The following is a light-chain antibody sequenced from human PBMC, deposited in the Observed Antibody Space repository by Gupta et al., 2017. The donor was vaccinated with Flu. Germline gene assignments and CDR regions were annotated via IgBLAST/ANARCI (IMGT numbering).Light chain of an antibody. CDR3: QQSDSTPHT. J-gene: IGKJ4*01. CDR2: AAS. Sequence: PHSLSASVGDRVTITCRASQSISSYLNWYQQKPGKAPKLLIYAASSLQSGVPSRFSGSGSGTDFTLTISSLQPEDFATYYCQQSDSTPHTFGGGTKVEIK. CDR1: QSISSY. V-gene: IGKV1-39*01.